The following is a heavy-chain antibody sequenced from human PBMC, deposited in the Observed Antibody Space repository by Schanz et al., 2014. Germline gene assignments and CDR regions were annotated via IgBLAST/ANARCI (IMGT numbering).Heavy chain of an antibody. CDR3: ARDPNSVNEIDY. CDR1: GFSFSDYS. D-gene: IGHD5-12*01. V-gene: IGHV3-23*04. Sequence: VQLVESGGGLVQSGGSLRLSCAASGFSFSDYSMNWVRQAPGKGLEWVSTITSNGGGTYYADSVKGRFTISRDNAKNTLYLQMNSLRVEDTAVYYCARDPNSVNEIDYWGQGTLVTVSS. CDR2: ITSNGGGT. J-gene: IGHJ4*02.